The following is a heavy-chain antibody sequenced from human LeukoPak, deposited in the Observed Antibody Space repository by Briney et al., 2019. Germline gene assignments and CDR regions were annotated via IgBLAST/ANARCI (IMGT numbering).Heavy chain of an antibody. D-gene: IGHD2-2*01. CDR1: GYTFTGYY. J-gene: IGHJ6*03. Sequence: LGASVKVSCKASGYTFTGYYMHWVRQAPGQGLEWMGWINPNSGGTNYAQKFQGRVTMTRDTSISTAYMELSRLRSDDTAVYYCARDHIVVVPAARLYCYYYMDVWGKGTTVTVSS. CDR3: ARDHIVVVPAARLYCYYYMDV. V-gene: IGHV1-2*03. CDR2: INPNSGGT.